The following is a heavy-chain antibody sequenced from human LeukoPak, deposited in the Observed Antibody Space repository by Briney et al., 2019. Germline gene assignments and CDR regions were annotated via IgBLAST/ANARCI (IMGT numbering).Heavy chain of an antibody. V-gene: IGHV3-53*01. CDR1: EFIVSINY. J-gene: IGHJ4*02. D-gene: IGHD2-15*01. Sequence: GGSLRLSCAASEFIVSINYMTWVRQAPGKGLEWVSLIYSRGDTKYADSVKGRFTISRDDSKNTLYLQMNSLETEDTAVYYCTNTVVVVASTGFDYWGQGTLATVSS. CDR3: TNTVVVVASTGFDY. CDR2: IYSRGDT.